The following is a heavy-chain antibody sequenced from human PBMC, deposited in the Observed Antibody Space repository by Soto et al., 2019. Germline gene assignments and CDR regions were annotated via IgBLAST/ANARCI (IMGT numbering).Heavy chain of an antibody. CDR3: ARHHYRIAVAGTMSYYYYGMDV. J-gene: IGHJ6*02. CDR1: GGSISSSSYY. CDR2: IYYSGST. V-gene: IGHV4-39*01. D-gene: IGHD6-19*01. Sequence: SETLSLTCTVSGGSISSSSYYWGWIRQPPGKGLEWIGSIYYSGSTYYNPSLKSRVTISVDTSKNQFSLKLSSVTAADTAVYYCARHHYRIAVAGTMSYYYYGMDVWGQGTTVTVSS.